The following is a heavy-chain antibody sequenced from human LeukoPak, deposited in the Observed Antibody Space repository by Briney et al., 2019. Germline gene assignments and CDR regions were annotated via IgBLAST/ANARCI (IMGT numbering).Heavy chain of an antibody. J-gene: IGHJ4*02. Sequence: GGSLRLSCAASGFTFSSYAMSWVRQAPGKGLEWVSYISSSGSTIYYADSVKGRFTISRDNAKNSLYLQMNSLRAEDTAVYYCARVSGSYITLLYYFDYWGQGTLVTVSS. V-gene: IGHV3-48*04. CDR3: ARVSGSYITLLYYFDY. D-gene: IGHD1-26*01. CDR1: GFTFSSYA. CDR2: ISSSGSTI.